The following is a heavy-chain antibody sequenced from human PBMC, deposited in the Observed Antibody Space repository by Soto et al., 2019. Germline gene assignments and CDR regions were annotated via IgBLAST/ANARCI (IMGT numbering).Heavy chain of an antibody. CDR3: ARDSDYYDSSGAWGWFDP. J-gene: IGHJ5*02. V-gene: IGHV1-18*01. D-gene: IGHD3-22*01. Sequence: QVQLVQSGAEVKKPGASVKVSCKASGYTFTSYGISWVRQAPGQELEWMGWISAYNGNTNYAQKLQGRVTMTTDTSTSTAYMELRSLRSDDTAVYYCARDSDYYDSSGAWGWFDPWGQGTLVTVSS. CDR1: GYTFTSYG. CDR2: ISAYNGNT.